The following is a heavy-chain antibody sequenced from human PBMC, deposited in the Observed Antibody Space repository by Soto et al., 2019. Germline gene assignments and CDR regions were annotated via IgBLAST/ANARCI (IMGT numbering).Heavy chain of an antibody. CDR1: GFTFSSYA. J-gene: IGHJ3*02. V-gene: IGHV3-23*01. CDR2: ISGSGGST. CDR3: AKAPSTGVNPGEAFDI. Sequence: EVQLLESGGGLVQPGGSLRLSCAASGFTFSSYAMSWVRQAPGKGLEWLSAISGSGGSTYYADSVKGPFTISRDNSKNTLYLQMTSLRAEDTAVYYCAKAPSTGVNPGEAFDIWGQGTMVTVSS. D-gene: IGHD3-10*01.